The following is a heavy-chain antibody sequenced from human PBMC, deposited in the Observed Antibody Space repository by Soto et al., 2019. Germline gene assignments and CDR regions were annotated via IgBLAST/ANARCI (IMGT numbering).Heavy chain of an antibody. CDR3: ARETYGDYVGYFDP. Sequence: SETLSLTCSVSGGSIISYYWSWIRQPPRKGLEWIGDFSYSGSTNYSPSLKSRVTISVDRSKNQFSLKLSSVTAADTAVYYCARETYGDYVGYFDPWGQGTLVTVSS. CDR1: GGSIISYY. V-gene: IGHV4-59*12. CDR2: FSYSGST. J-gene: IGHJ5*02. D-gene: IGHD4-17*01.